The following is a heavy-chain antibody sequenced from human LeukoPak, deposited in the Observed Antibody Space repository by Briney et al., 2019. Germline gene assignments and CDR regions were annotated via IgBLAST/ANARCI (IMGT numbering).Heavy chain of an antibody. CDR3: AKDRSIGTYYTFDH. Sequence: GGSLRLSCAASGFTFTNYAMTWVRQAPGKGLEGVSSISASGVMTYYAASVKGRFTVSRDNSKNSLYLQMSSLTAADTAVYYCAKDRSIGTYYTFDHWGQGTLVTVSS. D-gene: IGHD1-26*01. CDR1: GFTFTNYA. CDR2: ISASGVMT. V-gene: IGHV3-23*01. J-gene: IGHJ4*02.